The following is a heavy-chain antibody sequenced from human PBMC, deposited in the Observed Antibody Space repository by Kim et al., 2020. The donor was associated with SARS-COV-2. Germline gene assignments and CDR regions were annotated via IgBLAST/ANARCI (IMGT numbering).Heavy chain of an antibody. CDR3: ARFLKGGYYYGMDV. V-gene: IGHV4-59*08. CDR1: GGSISSYY. D-gene: IGHD3-16*01. J-gene: IGHJ6*02. Sequence: SETLSLTCTVSGGSISSYYWSWIRQPPGKGLEWIGYIYYSGSTNYNPSLKSRVTISVDTSKNQFSLKLSSVTAADTAVYYCARFLKGGYYYGMDVWGQGTTVTVSS. CDR2: IYYSGST.